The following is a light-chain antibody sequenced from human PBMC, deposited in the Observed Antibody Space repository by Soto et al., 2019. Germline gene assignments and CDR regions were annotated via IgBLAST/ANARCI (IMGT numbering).Light chain of an antibody. Sequence: ELVLTQSPGTLSLYPGERATLXXRVGHSVSSSYLAWYQQKPGQAPRLXIYSASSRATGIPDRFSGSGSGTEFTLTITSLQPDDFATYYCQQYKSYPWTFGQGTKVDIK. CDR2: SAS. V-gene: IGKV3-20*01. J-gene: IGKJ1*01. CDR1: HSVSSSY. CDR3: QQYKSYPWT.